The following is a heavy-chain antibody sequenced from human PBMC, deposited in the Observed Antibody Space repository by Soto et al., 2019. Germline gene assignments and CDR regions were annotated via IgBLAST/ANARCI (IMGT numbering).Heavy chain of an antibody. Sequence: EVQLVESGGGLVQPGGSLRLSCAASGFTVSNNYINWVRQAPGKGLEWVSIIYSGGSTYYADSVKGRFTISRDNSNNTLYLQMTSRRAEDTAVYYCVRSRFVALGVTLVDYWGQGTLVTVSS. D-gene: IGHD3-16*01. V-gene: IGHV3-66*01. CDR2: IYSGGST. CDR3: VRSRFVALGVTLVDY. J-gene: IGHJ4*02. CDR1: GFTVSNNY.